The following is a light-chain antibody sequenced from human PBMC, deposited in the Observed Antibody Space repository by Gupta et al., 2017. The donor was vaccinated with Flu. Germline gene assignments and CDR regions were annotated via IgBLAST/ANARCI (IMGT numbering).Light chain of an antibody. V-gene: IGKV1-39*01. CDR1: QNVRTH. J-gene: IGKJ4*02. CDR3: QQSYSTPRT. CDR2: SAS. Sequence: DIQITQSPSSLSASLGDRVTITCRASQNVRTHLNWFQQKPGKAPELLIYSASSLQSGVPSRFSGSGSGTDFTLTINGLQPEDGATYYCQQSYSTPRTFGRGTKVEIK.